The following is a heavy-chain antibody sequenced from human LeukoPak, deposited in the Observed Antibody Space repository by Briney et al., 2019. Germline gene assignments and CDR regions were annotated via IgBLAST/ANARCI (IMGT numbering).Heavy chain of an antibody. D-gene: IGHD3-22*01. V-gene: IGHV3-7*01. J-gene: IGHJ4*02. CDR2: IKQDGSEK. CDR3: ARDPDDSNAYDYFDY. Sequence: PGGSLRLSCAASGFTFNTYSLIWVRQAPGKGLEWVATIKQDGSEKNYVDSVKGRFTISRDNAKNSLYLQMVSLRAEDTAVYYCARDPDDSNAYDYFDYWGQGTLVTVSS. CDR1: GFTFNTYS.